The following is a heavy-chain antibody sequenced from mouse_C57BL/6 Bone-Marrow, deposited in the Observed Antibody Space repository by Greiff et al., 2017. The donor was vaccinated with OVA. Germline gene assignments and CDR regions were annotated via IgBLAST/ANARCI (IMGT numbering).Heavy chain of an antibody. CDR1: GYTFTSYG. V-gene: IGHV1-81*01. D-gene: IGHD2-5*01. Sequence: LVESGAELARPGASVKLSCKASGYTFTSYGISWVKQRTGQGLEWIGEIYPRSGNTYYNEKFKGKATLTADKSSSTAYMELRSLTSEDSAVYFCARYDSNYYFDYWGQGTTLTVSS. J-gene: IGHJ2*01. CDR2: IYPRSGNT. CDR3: ARYDSNYYFDY.